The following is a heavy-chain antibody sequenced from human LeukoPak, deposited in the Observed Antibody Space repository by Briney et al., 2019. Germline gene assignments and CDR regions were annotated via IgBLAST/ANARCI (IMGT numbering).Heavy chain of an antibody. Sequence: GESLKISCKGSGYSFTTYWISWVRQMPGKGLEWMGRIDPSDSYTNYSPSFQGHVTISADKSFSTAYLQWTSLKASDTAMYYCARHAKAYGSSCDYWGQGTLVTVSS. CDR2: IDPSDSYT. CDR1: GYSFTTYW. V-gene: IGHV5-10-1*01. J-gene: IGHJ4*02. CDR3: ARHAKAYGSSCDY. D-gene: IGHD6-13*01.